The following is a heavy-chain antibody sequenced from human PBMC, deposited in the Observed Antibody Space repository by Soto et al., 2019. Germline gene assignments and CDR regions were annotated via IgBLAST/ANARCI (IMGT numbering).Heavy chain of an antibody. V-gene: IGHV3-30-3*01. D-gene: IGHD1-26*01. CDR3: AGGEDGYYFYF. CDR2: IAYDGSNK. J-gene: IGHJ4*02. CDR1: GFTFINYA. Sequence: QVQLVESGGGVVQPGRSLRLSCAASGFTFINYAMHWVRQAPGKGLEWVAVIAYDGSNKYYADSVKGRFTISRDNSKNPLSPEMNSLRGEGTAVSYCAGGEDGYYFYFWGPGTLVTVSS.